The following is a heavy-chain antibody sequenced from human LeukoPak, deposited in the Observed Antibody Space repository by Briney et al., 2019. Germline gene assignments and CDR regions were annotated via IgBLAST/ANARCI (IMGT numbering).Heavy chain of an antibody. V-gene: IGHV3-30*03. J-gene: IGHJ4*02. CDR3: ARDSVAGTHFDY. CDR2: ISYDGSNK. Sequence: GRSLRLSCAASGFTFSSYGMHWVRQAPGKGLEWVAVISYDGSNKYYADSVKGRFTISRDNSKNTLYLQMNSLRAEDTAVYYCARDSVAGTHFDYWGQGTLVTVSS. CDR1: GFTFSSYG. D-gene: IGHD6-19*01.